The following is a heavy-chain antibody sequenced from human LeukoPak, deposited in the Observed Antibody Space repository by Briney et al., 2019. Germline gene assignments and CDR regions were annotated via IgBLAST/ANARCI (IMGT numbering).Heavy chain of an antibody. D-gene: IGHD3-22*01. Sequence: SETLSLTCSLSGGSISSHYWSWIRQPPGKGLEWIGYIYYSGSTNYNPSLKSRVTISVDTSKNQFSLKLFSVTAADTAVYYCARVYYFDSRGYQGENDAFDIWGQGTMVTVSS. CDR3: ARVYYFDSRGYQGENDAFDI. CDR2: IYYSGST. J-gene: IGHJ3*02. CDR1: GGSISSHY. V-gene: IGHV4-59*11.